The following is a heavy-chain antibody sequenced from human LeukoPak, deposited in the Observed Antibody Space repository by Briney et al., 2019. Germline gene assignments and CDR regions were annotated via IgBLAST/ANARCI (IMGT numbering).Heavy chain of an antibody. V-gene: IGHV1-2*02. CDR1: GYTFTGYY. J-gene: IGHJ4*02. D-gene: IGHD6-13*01. CDR2: INPNSGGT. CDR3: ARVPPRRAAHGTVFDY. Sequence: ASVKVSCKASGYTFTGYYMHWVRQAPGQGLEWMGWINPNSGGTNHAQKFQGRVTMTRDTSISTAYMELSGLRSDDTAVYYCARVPPRRAAHGTVFDYWGQGTLVTISS.